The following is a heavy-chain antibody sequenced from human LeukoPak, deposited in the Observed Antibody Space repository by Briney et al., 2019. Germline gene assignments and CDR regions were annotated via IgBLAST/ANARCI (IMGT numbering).Heavy chain of an antibody. V-gene: IGHV3-73*01. CDR2: IRSKANSYAT. CDR1: GFTFSGSA. Sequence: PGGSLRLSCAASGFTFSGSAMHWVRQASGKGLEWVGRIRSKANSYATAYAASVKGRFTISRDDSKNTAYLQMNSLKTEDTAVYYCTRHFREEYYYDSSGYYSASFDYWGQGTLVTVSS. D-gene: IGHD3-22*01. J-gene: IGHJ4*02. CDR3: TRHFREEYYYDSSGYYSASFDY.